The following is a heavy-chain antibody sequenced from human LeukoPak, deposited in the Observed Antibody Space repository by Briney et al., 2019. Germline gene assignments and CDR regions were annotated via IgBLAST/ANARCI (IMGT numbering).Heavy chain of an antibody. CDR1: GYSISSGYY. D-gene: IGHD1-26*01. Sequence: PSETLSLTCTVSGYSISSGYYWGWIRQPPGKGLEWIGSIYHSGSTYYNPSLKSRVTISVDTSKNQFSLKLSSVTAADTAVYYCARPVGANNLGFWFDPWGQGTLVTVSS. CDR2: IYHSGST. V-gene: IGHV4-38-2*02. CDR3: ARPVGANNLGFWFDP. J-gene: IGHJ5*02.